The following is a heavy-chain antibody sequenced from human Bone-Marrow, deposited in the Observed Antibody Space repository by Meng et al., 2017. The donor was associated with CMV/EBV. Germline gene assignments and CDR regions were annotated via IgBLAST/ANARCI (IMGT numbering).Heavy chain of an antibody. CDR1: GGSISSSNW. V-gene: IGHV4-4*02. CDR2: IYHSGST. CDR3: ARVNRARGSYYFDY. Sequence: VSGGSISSSNWWSWVRQPPGKGLEWIGEIYHSGSTNDNPSLKSRVTISVDKSKNQFSLKLSSVTAADTAVYYCARVNRARGSYYFDYWGQGTLVTVSS. D-gene: IGHD1-26*01. J-gene: IGHJ4*02.